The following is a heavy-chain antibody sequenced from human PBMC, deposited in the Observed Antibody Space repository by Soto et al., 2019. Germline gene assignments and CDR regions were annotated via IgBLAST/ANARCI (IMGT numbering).Heavy chain of an antibody. CDR2: ISYDASHT. Sequence: GGSLRLPWAASGVTFNNCAMHWVRQAPGKGLEWVALISYDASHTDYADSVKGRFTISRDSSDNTLSLIMNSLIPEDTAVYYCAKSSGKYYPESRVMHVWGQGITVTVSS. D-gene: IGHD1-26*01. V-gene: IGHV3-30*18. CDR1: GVTFNNCA. CDR3: AKSSGKYYPESRVMHV. J-gene: IGHJ6*02.